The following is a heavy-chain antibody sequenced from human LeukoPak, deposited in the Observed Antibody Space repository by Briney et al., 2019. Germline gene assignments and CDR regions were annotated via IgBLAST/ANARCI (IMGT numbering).Heavy chain of an antibody. Sequence: SETLSLTCAVSGGSISSGGYSWSWIRQPPGKGLEWIGYIYHSGSTYYNPSLKSRVTISVDRSKNQFSLKPSSVTAADTAVYYCARDNYSYGLDYWGQGTLVTVSS. V-gene: IGHV4-30-2*01. CDR3: ARDNYSYGLDY. CDR1: GGSISSGGYS. CDR2: IYHSGST. J-gene: IGHJ4*02. D-gene: IGHD5-18*01.